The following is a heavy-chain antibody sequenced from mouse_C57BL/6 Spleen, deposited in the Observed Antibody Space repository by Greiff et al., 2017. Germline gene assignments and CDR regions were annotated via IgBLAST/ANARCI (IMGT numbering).Heavy chain of an antibody. D-gene: IGHD1-1*01. CDR1: GYTFTSYW. CDR2: IDPSDSYT. V-gene: IGHV1-50*01. J-gene: IGHJ1*03. Sequence: QVQLQQPGAELVKPGASVKLSCKASGYTFTSYWMQWVKQRPGQGLEWIREIDPSDSYTNYNQKFKGKATLTVDTSSSTAYMQLSSLTSEDSAVYYCARLRDYGSSSGYFDVWGTGTTVTVSS. CDR3: ARLRDYGSSSGYFDV.